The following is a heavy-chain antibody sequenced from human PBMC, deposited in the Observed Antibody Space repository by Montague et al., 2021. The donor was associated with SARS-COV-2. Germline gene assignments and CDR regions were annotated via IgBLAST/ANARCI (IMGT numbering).Heavy chain of an antibody. CDR2: IYHSGST. Sequence: SETLSLTCAVSGDSISSSNWWSWVRQPPGKGLEWIGEIYHSGSTNYNPSLKSRVTISVDKSKNQFSLKLSSVTAADTAVYYCASRGAGWFGSNPERFNYWGQGTLVTASS. CDR3: ASRGAGWFGSNPERFNY. V-gene: IGHV4-4*02. D-gene: IGHD3-10*01. J-gene: IGHJ4*02. CDR1: GDSISSSNW.